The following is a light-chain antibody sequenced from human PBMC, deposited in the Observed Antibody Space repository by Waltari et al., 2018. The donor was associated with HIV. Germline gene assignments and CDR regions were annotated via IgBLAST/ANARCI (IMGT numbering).Light chain of an antibody. Sequence: TISCTGSSSNIGAGYDVHWYQQLPGTAPKLLIYGNTNRPSGVPDRFSGSKSGTSASLAITGLQTEDEGTYYCQSYDNSLSGHWGFGGGTKLTVL. CDR1: SSNIGAGYD. J-gene: IGLJ3*02. CDR2: GNT. V-gene: IGLV1-40*01. CDR3: QSYDNSLSGHWG.